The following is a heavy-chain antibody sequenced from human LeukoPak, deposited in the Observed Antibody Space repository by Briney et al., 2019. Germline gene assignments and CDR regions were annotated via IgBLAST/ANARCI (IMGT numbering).Heavy chain of an antibody. J-gene: IGHJ4*02. Sequence: PGGSLRLSCAASGFTFSSYAMSWVRQAPGKGLEWVSAIRDSGSSTHYADSVKGRFTTSRDNSKNTLFLQMNSLRAEDTAIYYCAKYGPQDSGSSHFDYWGQGAQVTVSS. D-gene: IGHD1-26*01. CDR2: IRDSGSST. CDR3: AKYGPQDSGSSHFDY. V-gene: IGHV3-23*01. CDR1: GFTFSSYA.